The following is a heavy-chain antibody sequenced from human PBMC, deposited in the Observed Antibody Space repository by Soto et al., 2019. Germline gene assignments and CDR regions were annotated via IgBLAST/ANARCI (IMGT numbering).Heavy chain of an antibody. CDR1: GFTFSNHA. V-gene: IGHV3-33*01. CDR3: ARDVTLAGRDFYGMDV. J-gene: IGHJ6*02. D-gene: IGHD6-19*01. CDR2: IWRDGSRI. Sequence: VQLVESGGGVVQPGRSLRLSCAASGFTFSNHAIHWVRQAPGKGLEWVAGIWRDGSRIYYADSVTGRFTMSRDNSRKPAYLQMNSPRVEETGIYYCARDVTLAGRDFYGMDVWGQGTTVTVS.